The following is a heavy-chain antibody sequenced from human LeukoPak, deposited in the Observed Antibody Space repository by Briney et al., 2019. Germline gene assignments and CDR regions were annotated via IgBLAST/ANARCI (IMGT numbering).Heavy chain of an antibody. CDR1: GYTLTELS. CDR3: AMLLEMATINDY. CDR2: FDPEDGET. D-gene: IGHD5-24*01. J-gene: IGHJ4*02. V-gene: IGHV1-24*01. Sequence: GASVKVSCKVSGYTLTELSIHWVRQAPGKGLEWMGGFDPEDGETIYAQKFQGRVTMTEDTSTDTAYMELSSLRSEDTAVYYCAMLLEMATINDYWGQGTLVTVSS.